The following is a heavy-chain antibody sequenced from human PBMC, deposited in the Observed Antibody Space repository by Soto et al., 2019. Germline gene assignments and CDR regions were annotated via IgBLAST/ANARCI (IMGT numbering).Heavy chain of an antibody. D-gene: IGHD2-2*01. J-gene: IGHJ5*02. CDR1: GFTFSGHA. Sequence: QVQLVESGGGVVQPGRSLRLSCTGSGFTFSGHAMHWVRQAPGKGLEWVAVISSDGRNKYHADSVKGRFTISRANSTNTVYLPMNSLTPEDTAFYYCARAVTTSWNWFDPWGQGTLVTVSS. CDR3: ARAVTTSWNWFDP. CDR2: ISSDGRNK. V-gene: IGHV3-30*04.